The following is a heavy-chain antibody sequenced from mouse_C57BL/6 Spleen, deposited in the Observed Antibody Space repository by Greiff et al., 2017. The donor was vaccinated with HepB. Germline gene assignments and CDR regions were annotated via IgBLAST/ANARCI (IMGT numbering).Heavy chain of an antibody. J-gene: IGHJ2*01. D-gene: IGHD3-3*01. V-gene: IGHV3-1*01. CDR2: ISYSGST. CDR3: ARAGYYCDY. Sequence: DVQLQESGPGMVKPSQSLSLTCTVTGYSITSGYDWHWIRHFPGNKLEWMGYISYSGSTNYNPSLKSRISITHDTSKNHFFLKLNSVTTEDTATYYCARAGYYCDYWGQGTTLTVSS. CDR1: GYSITSGYD.